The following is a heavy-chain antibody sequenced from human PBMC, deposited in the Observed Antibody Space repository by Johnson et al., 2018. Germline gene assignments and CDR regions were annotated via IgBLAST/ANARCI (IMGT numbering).Heavy chain of an antibody. CDR3: AKAQLELLFHYYYYMDV. CDR1: GFTFSSYG. CDR2: LSYDGSNK. V-gene: IGHV3-30*18. J-gene: IGHJ6*03. Sequence: QVQLVESGGGVVQPGRSLRLSCAASGFTFSSYGMHWVRQAPGKGLEWVAVLSYDGSNKYYADSVKGRFPITRDNSKNTPYLQMNSLRAEDTAVYYCAKAQLELLFHYYYYMDVWGKGTTVTVSS. D-gene: IGHD1-7*01.